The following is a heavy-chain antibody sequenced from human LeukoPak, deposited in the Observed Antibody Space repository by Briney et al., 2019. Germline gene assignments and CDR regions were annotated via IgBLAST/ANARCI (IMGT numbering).Heavy chain of an antibody. V-gene: IGHV3-23*01. D-gene: IGHD3-22*01. CDR2: ISSTGGTA. Sequence: PGGSLRLSCAASGFTFSSFGMSWVRQAPGKGLEWVSAISSTGGTAYYADSVKGRFTISRDNSKNTLYLQMNSLRAEDTAVYYCARDPTYYYDSSGYFDYWGQGTLVTVSS. J-gene: IGHJ4*02. CDR1: GFTFSSFG. CDR3: ARDPTYYYDSSGYFDY.